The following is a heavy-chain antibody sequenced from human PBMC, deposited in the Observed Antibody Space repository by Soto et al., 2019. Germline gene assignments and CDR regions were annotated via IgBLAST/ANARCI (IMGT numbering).Heavy chain of an antibody. V-gene: IGHV3-23*01. J-gene: IGHJ5*02. D-gene: IGHD6-13*01. CDR1: GFTFSSYA. CDR2: ISGSGGST. Sequence: EVQLLESGGGLVQPGGSLRLSCAASGFTFSSYAMSWVRQAPGKGLEWVSAISGSGGSTYYADSVKGRFTISRDNSKNTLYLQINSLSAEDTAGYYCANVIAAAGTGYWFDPWGQGTLVTVSS. CDR3: ANVIAAAGTGYWFDP.